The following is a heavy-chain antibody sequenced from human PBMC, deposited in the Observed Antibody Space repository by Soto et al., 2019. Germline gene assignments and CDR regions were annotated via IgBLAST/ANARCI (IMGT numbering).Heavy chain of an antibody. J-gene: IGHJ4*02. CDR2: VYYSGST. CDR1: GGSISSYY. D-gene: IGHD3-16*01. Sequence: NPSETLSLTCTVSGGSISSYYWSWIRQPPGKGLEWIGYVYYSGSTDYNPSLGGRVSMSVETSKSQFSLKLTSVTVADTAVYYCASYRGALYFESWGPGILVTVSS. CDR3: ASYRGALYFES. V-gene: IGHV4-59*01.